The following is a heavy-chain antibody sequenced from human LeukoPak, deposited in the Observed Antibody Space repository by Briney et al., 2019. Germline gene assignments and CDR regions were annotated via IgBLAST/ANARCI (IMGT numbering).Heavy chain of an antibody. D-gene: IGHD3-3*01. J-gene: IGHJ4*02. Sequence: SETLSLTCTVSGGSISSGDYYWSWTRQPPGKGLEWIGYIYYSGSTYYNPSLKSRVTISVDTSKNQFSLKLSSVTAADTAVYYCARGDYDLWSGYKNFDYWGQGTLVTVSS. CDR1: GGSISSGDYY. V-gene: IGHV4-30-4*08. CDR3: ARGDYDLWSGYKNFDY. CDR2: IYYSGST.